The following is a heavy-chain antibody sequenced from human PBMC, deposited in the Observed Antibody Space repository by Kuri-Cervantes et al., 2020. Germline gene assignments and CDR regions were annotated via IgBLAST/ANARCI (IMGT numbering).Heavy chain of an antibody. J-gene: IGHJ6*02. CDR1: GFTFSRYA. D-gene: IGHD1-14*01. CDR2: ISYDANNK. Sequence: GGSLRLSCAASGFTFSRYAMHWVRQAPGKGLEWVALISYDANNKYYVDSVKGRFTISRDNSKNTLYLQMNSLRAEDTAVYYCTTDGVYYYYGMDVWGQGTTVTVSS. CDR3: TTDGVYYYYGMDV. V-gene: IGHV3-30-3*01.